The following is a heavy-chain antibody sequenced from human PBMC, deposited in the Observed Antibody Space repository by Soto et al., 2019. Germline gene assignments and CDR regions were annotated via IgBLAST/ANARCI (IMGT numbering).Heavy chain of an antibody. CDR1: GFNFAAYT. V-gene: IGHV3-49*04. CDR2: IRRIAYGGTT. J-gene: IGHJ4*02. Sequence: PGGSLRLSCSASGFNFAAYTLSWVRLTPGKGLEWVGFIRRIAYGGTTDYAASVKGRFTISRDDSRKIVYLQMSRLKIEDTAVYYCSRSLAIDFASWGQGTLVTVSS. CDR3: SRSLAIDFAS.